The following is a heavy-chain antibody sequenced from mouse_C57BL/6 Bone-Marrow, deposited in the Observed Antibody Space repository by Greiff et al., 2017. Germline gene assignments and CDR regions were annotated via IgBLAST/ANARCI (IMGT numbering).Heavy chain of an antibody. CDR2: IWTGGGT. CDR1: GFSLTSYA. Sequence: QVQLKESGPGLVAPSQSLSITCTVSGFSLTSYAISWVRQPPGKGLEWLGVIWTGGGTNYNSALKSRLSISKDNSKSQVFLKMNSLQTDDTARYYCARRGYDGSSYVFHVHYYAMDYWGQGTSVTVSS. V-gene: IGHV2-9-1*01. J-gene: IGHJ4*01. D-gene: IGHD1-1*01. CDR3: ARRGYDGSSYVFHVHYYAMDY.